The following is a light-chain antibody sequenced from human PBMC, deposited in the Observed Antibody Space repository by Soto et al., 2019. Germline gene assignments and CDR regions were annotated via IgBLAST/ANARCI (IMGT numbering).Light chain of an antibody. CDR2: NNS. CDR1: NSNIGGNS. V-gene: IGLV1-44*01. Sequence: QSVLTQAPSASGTPGQRVTISCSGSNSNIGGNSVSWYHHLPGTAPKLLIFNNSQRPSGVPDRFSGSKSGASASLAISGLQSEHEADYYCASWDDSLNGHWVFGGGTKVTVL. CDR3: ASWDDSLNGHWV. J-gene: IGLJ3*02.